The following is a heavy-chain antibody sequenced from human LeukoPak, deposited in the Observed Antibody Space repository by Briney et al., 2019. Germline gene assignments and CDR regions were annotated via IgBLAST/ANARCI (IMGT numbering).Heavy chain of an antibody. CDR3: ARVTWDGGFGGRVEY. CDR2: IYYSGST. J-gene: IGHJ4*02. D-gene: IGHD7-27*01. V-gene: IGHV4-30-4*01. Sequence: SETLSLTCTVSGGSISSGDYYWSWIRQPPGKGLEWIGYIYYSGSTYYNPSLKSRLTISIDTSKSQFSLKLSSVTAADTAVYFCARVTWDGGFGGRVEYWGQGTLVTVSS. CDR1: GGSISSGDYY.